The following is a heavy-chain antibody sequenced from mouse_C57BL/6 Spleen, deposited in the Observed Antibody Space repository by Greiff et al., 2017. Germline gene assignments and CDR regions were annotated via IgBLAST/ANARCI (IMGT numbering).Heavy chain of an antibody. Sequence: VQLQQSGAELARPGASVKMSCKASGYTFTSYTMHWVKQRPGQGLEWIGYINPSSGYTKYNQKFKDKATLTADKSSSTAYMQLSSLTSEDSAVYYCARETYYGSSPAWFAYWGQGTLVTVSA. D-gene: IGHD1-1*01. J-gene: IGHJ3*01. CDR1: GYTFTSYT. V-gene: IGHV1-4*01. CDR3: ARETYYGSSPAWFAY. CDR2: INPSSGYT.